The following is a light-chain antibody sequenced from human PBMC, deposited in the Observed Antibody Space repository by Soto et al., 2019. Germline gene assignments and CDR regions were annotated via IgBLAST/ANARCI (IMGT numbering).Light chain of an antibody. CDR2: DAS. CDR3: QQFSSYPRT. Sequence: EFVLTQSPGTLSLSPGERATLSCRASQTVRNNYLAWYQQKPGQAPRLLIYDASSRATGIPDRFSGGGSGTDFTLTISRLEPEDFAVYYCQQFSSYPRTFGGGTKVEL. V-gene: IGKV3-20*01. CDR1: QTVRNNY. J-gene: IGKJ4*01.